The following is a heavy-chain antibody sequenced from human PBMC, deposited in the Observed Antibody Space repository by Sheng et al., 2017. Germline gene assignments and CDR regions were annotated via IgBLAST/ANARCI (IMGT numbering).Heavy chain of an antibody. CDR1: GDSISSSIYY. CDR2: IYYRGNA. J-gene: IGHJ3*02. Sequence: QLQLQESGPGLVKPSETLSLTCTVSGDSISSSIYYWGWIRQPPGKGLEWIGNIYYRGNAYYNPSLKSRVTISVDTSKNQFSLKLSSVTAADTAVYYCARYSRQKEAFDIWGQGTMVTVSS. V-gene: IGHV4-39*07. CDR3: ARYSRQKEAFDI. D-gene: IGHD2-21*01.